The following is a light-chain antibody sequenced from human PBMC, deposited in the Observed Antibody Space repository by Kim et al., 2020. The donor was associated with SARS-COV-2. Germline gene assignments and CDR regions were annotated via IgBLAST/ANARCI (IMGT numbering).Light chain of an antibody. CDR2: DAS. V-gene: IGKV3-20*01. Sequence: SPGERATCSCRASQSVSSSSSAWYQQKPGQDPRLLIYDASTRATGIPDRFSGSGSRTDFTLTISRLEPEDFAVYYCQQYGSSPQTFGQGTKVDIK. CDR1: QSVSSSS. J-gene: IGKJ1*01. CDR3: QQYGSSPQT.